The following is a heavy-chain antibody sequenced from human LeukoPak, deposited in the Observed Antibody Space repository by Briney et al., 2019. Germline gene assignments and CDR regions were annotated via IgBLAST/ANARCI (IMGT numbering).Heavy chain of an antibody. Sequence: SETLSLTCTVSGGSISSGSYYWSWIRQPAGKGLEWIGRIYTSGSTNYNPSLKSRVTISVDTSKNQFSLKLSSVTAADTAVYYCASSPLDWGSWVYFDYWGQGTLVTVSS. J-gene: IGHJ4*02. CDR2: IYTSGST. CDR3: ASSPLDWGSWVYFDY. D-gene: IGHD3-16*01. CDR1: GGSISSGSYY. V-gene: IGHV4-61*02.